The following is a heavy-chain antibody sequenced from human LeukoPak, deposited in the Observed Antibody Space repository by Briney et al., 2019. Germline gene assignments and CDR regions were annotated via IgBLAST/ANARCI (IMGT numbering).Heavy chain of an antibody. Sequence: ASVKVSCKASGYTLTGYYMHWVRQAPGQGLEWMGRINPNSGGTNYAQKFQGGVTMTRDTSISTAYMELSRLRSDDTAVYYCAKEITMIVVALYPWGQGTLVTVSS. V-gene: IGHV1-2*06. CDR3: AKEITMIVVALYP. CDR1: GYTLTGYY. CDR2: INPNSGGT. D-gene: IGHD3-22*01. J-gene: IGHJ5*02.